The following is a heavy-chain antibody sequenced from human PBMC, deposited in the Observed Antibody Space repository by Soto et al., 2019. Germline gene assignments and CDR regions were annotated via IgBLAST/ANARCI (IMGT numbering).Heavy chain of an antibody. D-gene: IGHD5-18*01. CDR2: IYYSGTT. CDR3: ARALIQLWPHYYYGMDV. CDR1: GGSISSGDYY. Sequence: LSLTCTVSGGSISSGDYYWSWIRQPPGKGLEWIGYIYYSGTTYYNPSLKSRVTISVDTSKNQFSLKVSSVTAADTAVYYCARALIQLWPHYYYGMDVWGQGTTVTVSS. J-gene: IGHJ6*02. V-gene: IGHV4-30-4*01.